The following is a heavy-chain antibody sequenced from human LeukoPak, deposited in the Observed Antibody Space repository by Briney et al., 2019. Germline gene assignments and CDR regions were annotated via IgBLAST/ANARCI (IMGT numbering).Heavy chain of an antibody. Sequence: SVKVSCKASGGTFSSYAISWVRQAPGQGLEWMGGIIPIFGTANYAQKFQGRVTITTDESTSTAYMELSSLRSEDTAVYYCARPYSYGDAFDIWGQGTMVTVSS. J-gene: IGHJ3*02. CDR1: GGTFSSYA. CDR2: IIPIFGTA. D-gene: IGHD5-18*01. CDR3: ARPYSYGDAFDI. V-gene: IGHV1-69*05.